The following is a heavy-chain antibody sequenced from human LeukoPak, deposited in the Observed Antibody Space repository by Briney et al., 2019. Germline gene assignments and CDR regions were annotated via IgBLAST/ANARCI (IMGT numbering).Heavy chain of an antibody. CDR3: ARVLHKRNYDSSDYYGY. V-gene: IGHV3-48*01. CDR2: ISSGSSTI. Sequence: GGSLRLSCAASGFTFSSYSMNWVRQAPGKGLEWISYISSGSSTIYYADSVKGRFTISRDNAKNSLYLQMNSPRAEDTAVYYCARVLHKRNYDSSDYYGYWGQGTLVTVSS. D-gene: IGHD3-22*01. CDR1: GFTFSSYS. J-gene: IGHJ4*02.